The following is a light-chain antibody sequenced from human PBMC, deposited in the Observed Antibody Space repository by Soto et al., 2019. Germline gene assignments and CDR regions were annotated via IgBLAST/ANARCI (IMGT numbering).Light chain of an antibody. CDR3: AAWDDSLNMV. CDR2: SNN. Sequence: QAVVTQPPSASGTPGQRVTISCSGSSSNIGKNYVYWYQLLPGTAPKLLIYSNNQRPSGVPDRFSASKSGSSASLAISGLRSEDEADYYCAAWDDSLNMVFGGGTKVTVL. J-gene: IGLJ2*01. CDR1: SSNIGKNY. V-gene: IGLV1-47*02.